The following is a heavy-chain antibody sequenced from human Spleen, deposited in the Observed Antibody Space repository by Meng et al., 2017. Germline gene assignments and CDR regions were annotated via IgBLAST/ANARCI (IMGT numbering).Heavy chain of an antibody. CDR2: ISSSGSTI. CDR3: ARWDYYVSGTYYGPDPFEI. J-gene: IGHJ3*02. CDR1: GFTFSTYE. D-gene: IGHD3-10*01. Sequence: GESLKISCAASGFTFSTYEMNWVRQAPGKGLEWVSYISSSGSTIYYADPVKGRFTISRDNVKNSLYLQMNSLRAEDTAVYYCARWDYYVSGTYYGPDPFEIRGQGTMVTVSS. V-gene: IGHV3-48*03.